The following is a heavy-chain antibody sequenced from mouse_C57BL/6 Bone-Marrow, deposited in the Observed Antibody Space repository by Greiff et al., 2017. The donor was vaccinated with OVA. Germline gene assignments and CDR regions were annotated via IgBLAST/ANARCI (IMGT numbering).Heavy chain of an antibody. CDR2: ISDGGSYT. J-gene: IGHJ4*01. V-gene: IGHV5-4*03. CDR3: ARDYYAMDY. CDR1: GFTFSSYA. Sequence: EVMLVESGGGLVKPGGSLKLSCAASGFTFSSYAMSWVRQTPEKRLEWVATISDGGSYTYYPDNVKGRFTISRDNAKNNLYLQMSHLKSEDKAMYYCARDYYAMDYWGRGTSVTVSS.